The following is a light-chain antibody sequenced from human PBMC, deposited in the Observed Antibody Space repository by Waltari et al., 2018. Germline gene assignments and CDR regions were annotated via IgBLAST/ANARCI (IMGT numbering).Light chain of an antibody. V-gene: IGKV1-6*01. J-gene: IGKJ4*01. CDR3: QQYDNWPPT. CDR2: AAS. CDR1: QGIRND. Sequence: AIQMTQSPSSLSASVGDRVTITCRASQGIRNDLNWYQQKPGKAPKVLIYAASKLHSGVPSRFSGSGSDRDFTLTISSLQPEDFATYYCQQYDNWPPTFGGGAKVEIK.